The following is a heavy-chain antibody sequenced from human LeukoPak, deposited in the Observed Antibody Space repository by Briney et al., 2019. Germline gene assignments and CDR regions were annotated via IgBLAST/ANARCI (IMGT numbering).Heavy chain of an antibody. D-gene: IGHD3-10*01. CDR3: AGYGSRSYAVLS. CDR2: IYYSGST. CDR1: GGSISSYY. J-gene: IGHJ5*02. Sequence: SETLSLTCTVSGGSISSYYWSWIRQPPGKGLEWIGYIYYSGSTNYNPSLKSRVTISVDTSKNQFSLKLSSVTAADTAVYYCAGYGSRSYAVLSWGQGTLVIVSS. V-gene: IGHV4-59*01.